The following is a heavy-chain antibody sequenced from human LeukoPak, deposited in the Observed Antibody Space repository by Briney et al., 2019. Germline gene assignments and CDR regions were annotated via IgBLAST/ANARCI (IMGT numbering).Heavy chain of an antibody. CDR1: GFTFSSYG. CDR2: IWYDGSNK. Sequence: PGRSLRLSCAASGFTFSSYGMHWVRQAPGKGLEWVAVIWYDGSNKYYADSVKGRFTISRDNSKNTLYLQMNSLRAEDTAVYYCAKALWVGATYFDYWGQGTLATVSS. CDR3: AKALWVGATYFDY. D-gene: IGHD1-26*01. J-gene: IGHJ4*02. V-gene: IGHV3-33*06.